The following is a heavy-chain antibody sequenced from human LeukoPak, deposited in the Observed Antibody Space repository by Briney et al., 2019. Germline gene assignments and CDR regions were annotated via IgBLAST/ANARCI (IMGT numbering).Heavy chain of an antibody. CDR3: AREVQAQTYYYGMDV. CDR2: INHSGST. V-gene: IGHV4-34*01. CDR1: GGSFSGYY. Sequence: PSETLSLTCAVYGGSFSGYYWSWIRQPPGKGLEWIGEINHSGSTNYNPSLKSRVTISVDKSKNQFSLKLSSVTAADTAVYYCAREVQAQTYYYGMDVWGQGTTVTVSS. J-gene: IGHJ6*02.